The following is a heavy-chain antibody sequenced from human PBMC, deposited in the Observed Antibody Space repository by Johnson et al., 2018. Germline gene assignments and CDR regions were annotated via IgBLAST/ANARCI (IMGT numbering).Heavy chain of an antibody. CDR3: AKVSVPYYYGSGSYSYYYMDV. V-gene: IGHV3-33*03. J-gene: IGHJ6*03. CDR1: GFTFSSYG. CDR2: IWYDGSNK. D-gene: IGHD3-10*01. Sequence: QVQLVQSGGGVVQPGRSLRLSCAASGFTFSSYGMHWVRQAPGKGLEWVAVIWYDGSNKYYADYVKGRFTIPRENSKNSLYLQMNSLRAEDTALYYCAKVSVPYYYGSGSYSYYYMDVWGKGTTVTVSS.